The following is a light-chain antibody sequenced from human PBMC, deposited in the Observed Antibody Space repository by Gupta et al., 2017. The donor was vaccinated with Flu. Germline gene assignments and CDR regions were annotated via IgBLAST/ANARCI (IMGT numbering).Light chain of an antibody. CDR2: QDT. V-gene: IGLV3-1*01. CDR3: QAWDSSTRV. J-gene: IGLJ1*01. CDR1: QLENKF. Sequence: SYALHQPPSVSVSLGQTASTTCSGDQLENKFVCWYQQMPDQSPLLVIHQDTRRPVGIPERFSGSSSENTATLTIRGTKASDEADYFCQAWDSSTRVFGTGTKVTVL.